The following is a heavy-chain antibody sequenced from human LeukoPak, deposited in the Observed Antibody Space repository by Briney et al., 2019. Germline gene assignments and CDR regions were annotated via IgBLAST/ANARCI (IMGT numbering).Heavy chain of an antibody. Sequence: SETLSLTCAVYGGSFSGYYWSWIRQPPGKGLEWIGEINHSGSTNYNPSLKSRVAISVDTSKNQFFLKLSSVTAADTAVYYCARDNWSGIAFYFDYWGQGTLVTVSS. J-gene: IGHJ4*02. CDR1: GGSFSGYY. D-gene: IGHD6-13*01. CDR2: INHSGST. V-gene: IGHV4-34*01. CDR3: ARDNWSGIAFYFDY.